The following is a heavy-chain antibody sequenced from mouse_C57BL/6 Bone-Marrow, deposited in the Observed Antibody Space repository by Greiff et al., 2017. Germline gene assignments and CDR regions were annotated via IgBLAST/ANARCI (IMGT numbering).Heavy chain of an antibody. Sequence: VKLQQPGAELVKPGASVKLSCKASGYTFTSYWITWVKQRPGQGLEWIGDIYPGSGSTNYNEKFKSKATLTVDTTSSTPYMQLSSLTSEDSAVYYCEREGVTVDEGNNAMDYGGQGTGSTVSS. J-gene: IGHJ4*01. CDR3: EREGVTVDEGNNAMDY. V-gene: IGHV1-55*01. CDR1: GYTFTSYW. D-gene: IGHD1-1*01. CDR2: IYPGSGST.